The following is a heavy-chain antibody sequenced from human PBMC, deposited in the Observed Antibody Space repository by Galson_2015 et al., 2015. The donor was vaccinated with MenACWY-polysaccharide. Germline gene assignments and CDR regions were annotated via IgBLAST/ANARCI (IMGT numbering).Heavy chain of an antibody. Sequence: ETLSLTCTVSGASVTSWCYSWIRQSAGTGLEWIGRVCSPGNTKYNPSFESRVTMSLDTSKNQISLHLKSLTAADTAVFFCATGAGDFDHWGQGTRVTVSS. CDR2: VCSPGNT. CDR3: ATGAGDFDH. V-gene: IGHV4-4*07. J-gene: IGHJ4*02. CDR1: GASVTSWC. D-gene: IGHD4/OR15-4a*01.